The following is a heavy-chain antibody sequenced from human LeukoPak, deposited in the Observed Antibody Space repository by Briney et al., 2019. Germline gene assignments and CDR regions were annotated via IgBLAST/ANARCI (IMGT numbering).Heavy chain of an antibody. J-gene: IGHJ5*02. CDR3: ARGLEYYYDSSGYPLRWFDP. Sequence: PETLSLTCTVSGGPISSYYWSWIRQPPGKGLEWIGYVYYSGSTNYNPSLKSRVTISVDTSKNQFSLKLSSVTAADTAVYYCARGLEYYYDSSGYPLRWFDPWGQGTLVTVSS. V-gene: IGHV4-59*01. CDR2: VYYSGST. D-gene: IGHD3-22*01. CDR1: GGPISSYY.